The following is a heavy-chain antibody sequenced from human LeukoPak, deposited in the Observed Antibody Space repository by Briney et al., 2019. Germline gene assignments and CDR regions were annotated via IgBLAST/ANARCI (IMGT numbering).Heavy chain of an antibody. Sequence: GGSLRLSCAASGFIFNKYWMTRFRQPPGKGLEWLANIKNDGSQTYYVDSVKGRFTISRDNSKNTLYLQMNSLRAEDTAVYYCAKGGEVSSWYKRLKLYFDSWSRGTLVTVSS. J-gene: IGHJ4*02. CDR2: IKNDGSQT. CDR3: AKGGEVSSWYKRLKLYFDS. CDR1: GFIFNKYW. D-gene: IGHD6-13*01. V-gene: IGHV3-7*01.